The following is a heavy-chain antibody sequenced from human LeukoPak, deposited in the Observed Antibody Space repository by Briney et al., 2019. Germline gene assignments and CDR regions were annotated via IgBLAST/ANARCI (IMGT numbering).Heavy chain of an antibody. CDR1: GYTGFELS. J-gene: IGHJ3*01. V-gene: IGHV1-24*01. Sequence: ASVKVSCKLSGYTGFELSMNWVRQAPGKGLEWMGGFVPEDARTIYAQKFQGRVTMTEDTSTDTAYMELSSLTSEDTAVYYCTTHSIFGVVTYAFHLWGRGTLVTVSP. CDR3: TTHSIFGVVTYAFHL. D-gene: IGHD3-3*01. CDR2: FVPEDART.